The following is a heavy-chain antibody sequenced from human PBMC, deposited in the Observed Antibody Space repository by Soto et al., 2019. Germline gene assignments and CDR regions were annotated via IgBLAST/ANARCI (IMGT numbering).Heavy chain of an antibody. D-gene: IGHD3-16*01. CDR2: MSPQRGNT. Sequence: ASVKVSCKTSGYSFTSLDINWGRQATGQGPEWMGWMSPQRGNTGYAQKFQGRVTMTWDISISTAYMELNSLTSEDTAVYYCARGITAGYDYWGQGTLVTVSS. J-gene: IGHJ4*02. CDR1: GYSFTSLD. V-gene: IGHV1-8*01. CDR3: ARGITAGYDY.